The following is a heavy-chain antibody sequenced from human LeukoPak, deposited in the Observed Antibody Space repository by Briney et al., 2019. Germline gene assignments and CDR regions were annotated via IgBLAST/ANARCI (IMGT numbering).Heavy chain of an antibody. V-gene: IGHV1-2*02. CDR2: INPNSGGT. J-gene: IGHJ4*02. CDR1: GYTFTGYY. D-gene: IGHD5-18*01. CDR3: ARVARAMDTRLFDY. Sequence: ASVKVSCKASGYTFTGYYMHWVRQAPGQGLEWMGWINPNSGGTNYAQKFQGRVTMTRDTSISTAYMELSRLRSDDTAVYYCARVARAMDTRLFDYWGQGTLVTVSS.